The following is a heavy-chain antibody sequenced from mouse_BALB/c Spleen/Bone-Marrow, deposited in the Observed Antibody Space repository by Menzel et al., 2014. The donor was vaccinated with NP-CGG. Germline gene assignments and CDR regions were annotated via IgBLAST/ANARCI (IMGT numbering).Heavy chain of an antibody. J-gene: IGHJ4*01. D-gene: IGHD2-10*01. Sequence: QVQLQQPGAELMKPGASMKISCKATGYAFSSYWIEWVKQRPGHGLEWIGEILPGSGSTNYNERFKGKATFTADTSSSTANMQLSSLTSEDSAVYYCARAYYVNYDAMDYWGQGTSVTVSS. CDR3: ARAYYVNYDAMDY. CDR2: ILPGSGST. V-gene: IGHV1-9*01. CDR1: GYAFSSYW.